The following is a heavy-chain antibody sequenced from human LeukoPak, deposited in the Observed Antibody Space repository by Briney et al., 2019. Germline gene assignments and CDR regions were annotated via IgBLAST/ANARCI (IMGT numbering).Heavy chain of an antibody. D-gene: IGHD3-22*01. V-gene: IGHV4-59*01. CDR3: ARDREKYYYDSSGYFGHAFDI. CDR2: IYYSGST. Sequence: SETLSLTCTVSGGSISSYYWSWIRQPPGKGLEWIGYIYYSGSTNYNPSLKSRVTISVDTSKNQFSLKLSSVTAADTAVYYCARDREKYYYDSSGYFGHAFDIWGQGTMVTVPS. J-gene: IGHJ3*02. CDR1: GGSISSYY.